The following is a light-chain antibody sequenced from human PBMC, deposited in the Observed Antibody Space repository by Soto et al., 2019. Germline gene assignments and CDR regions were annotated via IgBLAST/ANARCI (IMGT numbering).Light chain of an antibody. CDR1: QSVSSY. V-gene: IGKV3-11*01. Sequence: EIVLTQSPATLSLSPGERATLSCRASQSVSSYLAWLQQKPGQAPRLLIYDASNRATGIPARFSGSGSGTDVTLTISSLEPEDFAVYYCQQRSKCPLSFGGGTKVEIK. J-gene: IGKJ4*01. CDR2: DAS. CDR3: QQRSKCPLS.